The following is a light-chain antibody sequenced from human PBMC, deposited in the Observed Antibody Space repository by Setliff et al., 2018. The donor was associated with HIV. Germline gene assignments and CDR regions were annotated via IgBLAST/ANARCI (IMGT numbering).Light chain of an antibody. V-gene: IGLV2-14*01. J-gene: IGLJ1*01. CDR1: SSDVGAYNF. Sequence: QSALTQPASVSGSPGQSITISCTATSSDVGAYNFVSWYQQHPGKAPKLMIYEVSNRPSGVSNRFSGSKSGNTASLTISGLQAEDEADYYCCSYAGSYTYVFGTGTKVTVL. CDR3: CSYAGSYTYV. CDR2: EVS.